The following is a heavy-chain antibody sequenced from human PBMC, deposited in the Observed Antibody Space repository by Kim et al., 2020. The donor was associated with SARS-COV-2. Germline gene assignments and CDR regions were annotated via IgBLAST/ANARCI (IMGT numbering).Heavy chain of an antibody. Sequence: SETLSLTCTVSGGSISSSSYYWGWIRQPPGKGLEWIGSIYYSGSTYYNPSLKSRVTISVDTSKNQFSLKLSSVTAADTAVYYCAKHPGNWNAPFWFDPWGQGTLVTVSS. V-gene: IGHV4-39*01. J-gene: IGHJ5*02. CDR1: GGSISSSSYY. CDR2: IYYSGST. D-gene: IGHD1-20*01. CDR3: AKHPGNWNAPFWFDP.